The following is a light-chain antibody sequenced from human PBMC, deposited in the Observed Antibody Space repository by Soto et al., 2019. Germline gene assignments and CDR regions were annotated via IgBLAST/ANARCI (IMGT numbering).Light chain of an antibody. Sequence: EIALTQSPDTLSLSPGERAALSCRASQSVSSYLAWYQQKPGQAPRLLIYDASNRATGIPARFSGSGSGTDFTLTISSLEPEDFAVYYCQQRSNWPTFGQGTKVDIK. CDR1: QSVSSY. CDR3: QQRSNWPT. CDR2: DAS. J-gene: IGKJ1*01. V-gene: IGKV3-11*01.